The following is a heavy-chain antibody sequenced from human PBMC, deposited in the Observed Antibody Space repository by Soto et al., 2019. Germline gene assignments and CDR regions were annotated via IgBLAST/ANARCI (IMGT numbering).Heavy chain of an antibody. Sequence: QLQLQESGPGLLKPSETLSLTCTVSGVSLRNSSYYWGWIRQPPGKVLEWIGTVYYSGKTYYHPSLKSRVTISIDTSKNQFSLKLSSVTAADTAVYYCARHGSYWGQGTLVTVSS. V-gene: IGHV4-39*01. CDR3: ARHGSY. CDR2: VYYSGKT. J-gene: IGHJ4*02. CDR1: GVSLRNSSYY.